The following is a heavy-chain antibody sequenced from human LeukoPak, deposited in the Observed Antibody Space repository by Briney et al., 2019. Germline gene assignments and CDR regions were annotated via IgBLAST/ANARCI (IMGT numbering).Heavy chain of an antibody. CDR2: IYYSGST. CDR1: GGSTSSYS. V-gene: IGHV4-59*01. J-gene: IGHJ4*02. Sequence: SETLSLTCTVSGGSTSSYSWNWIRQPPGKGLEWIGYIYYSGSTNYNPSLKSRVTISIDTSKNQFSLRLTSVTAADTAVYYCARGRWHLDYWGQGTLVTVSS. D-gene: IGHD3-3*02. CDR3: ARGRWHLDY.